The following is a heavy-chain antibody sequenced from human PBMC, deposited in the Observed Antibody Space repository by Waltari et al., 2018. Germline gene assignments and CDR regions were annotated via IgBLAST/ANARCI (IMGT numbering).Heavy chain of an antibody. CDR1: GGSFSGYY. V-gene: IGHV4-34*01. CDR3: ARGPLYLWLFPPVLAFDI. Sequence: QVQLQQWGAGLLKPSETLSLTCAVYGGSFSGYYWSWIRQPPGKGLEWIGEINHSGRTNNNPYVKSRVNRSVDTSKNQFSRKLSSVTAADTAVYYCARGPLYLWLFPPVLAFDILGQGTMVTVSS. D-gene: IGHD2-8*02. J-gene: IGHJ3*02. CDR2: INHSGRT.